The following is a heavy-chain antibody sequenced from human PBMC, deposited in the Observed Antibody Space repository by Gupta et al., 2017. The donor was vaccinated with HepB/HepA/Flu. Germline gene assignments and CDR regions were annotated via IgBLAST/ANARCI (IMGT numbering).Heavy chain of an antibody. J-gene: IGHJ4*02. CDR2: INHSGST. D-gene: IGHD2-2*01. Sequence: QVQLQQWGAGLLKPSETLSLTCAVYGGSFSGYYWSWIRQPPGKGLEWIGEINHSGSTNYNPSLKSRVTISVDTSKNQFSLKLSSVTAADTAVYYCARRYCSSTSCYFRWGGRGSEWPGFDYWGQGTLVTVSS. CDR3: ARRYCSSTSCYFRWGGRGSEWPGFDY. V-gene: IGHV4-34*01. CDR1: GGSFSGYY.